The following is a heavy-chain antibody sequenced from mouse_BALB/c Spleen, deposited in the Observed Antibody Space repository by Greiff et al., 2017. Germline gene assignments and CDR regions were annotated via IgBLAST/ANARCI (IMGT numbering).Heavy chain of an antibody. D-gene: IGHD2-1*01. V-gene: IGHV3-2*02. CDR1: GYSITSDYA. CDR2: ISYSGST. Sequence: VQLKESGPGLVKPSQSLSLTCTVTGYSITSDYAWNWIRQFPGNKLEWMGYISYSGSTSYNPSLKSRISITRDTSKNQFFLQLNSVTTEDTATYYCARSGNNAMDYWGQGTSVTVSS. CDR3: ARSGNNAMDY. J-gene: IGHJ4*01.